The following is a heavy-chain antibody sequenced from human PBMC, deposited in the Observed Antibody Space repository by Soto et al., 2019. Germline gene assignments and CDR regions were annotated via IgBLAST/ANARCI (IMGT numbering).Heavy chain of an antibody. J-gene: IGHJ4*02. Sequence: ASVKVSCKASGYTFSNYGVTWVRQAPGQGLEWMGWISAYNGNTNIAQKFQGRITMTTDTSTSTAYMELRSLRSDDTAVYYCARSHGDYAGYWGQGTLVTVYS. V-gene: IGHV1-18*01. CDR3: ARSHGDYAGY. CDR2: ISAYNGNT. D-gene: IGHD4-17*01. CDR1: GYTFSNYG.